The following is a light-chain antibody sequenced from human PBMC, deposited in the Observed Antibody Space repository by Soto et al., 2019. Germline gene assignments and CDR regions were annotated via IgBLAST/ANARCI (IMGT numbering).Light chain of an antibody. CDR2: LNSDGSH. CDR1: SGHSSYA. CDR3: QTWGTARV. J-gene: IGLJ3*02. Sequence: QPVLTQSPSASASLGASVKLTCTLSSGHSSYAIAWHQQQPEKGPRYLMKLNSDGSHSKGDGIPDRFSGSSSGAERYLTISSLQSEDEADYYCQTWGTARVFGGGTKLTV. V-gene: IGLV4-69*01.